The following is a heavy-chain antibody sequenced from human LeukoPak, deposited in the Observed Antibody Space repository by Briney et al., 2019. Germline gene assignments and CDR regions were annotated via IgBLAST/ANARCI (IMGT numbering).Heavy chain of an antibody. Sequence: SETLSLTCTVSGGSISSGGYYWSWIRQHPGKGLEGIGYIYYSGSTYYNPSLKSRVTISVDTSKNQFSLKLSSVTAADTAVYYCAREVYGEYAFDIWGQGTMVTVSS. D-gene: IGHD4-17*01. CDR1: GGSISSGGYY. CDR3: AREVYGEYAFDI. V-gene: IGHV4-31*03. J-gene: IGHJ3*02. CDR2: IYYSGST.